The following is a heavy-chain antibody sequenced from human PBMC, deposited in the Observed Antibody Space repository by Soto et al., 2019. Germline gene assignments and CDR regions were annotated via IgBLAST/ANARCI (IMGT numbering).Heavy chain of an antibody. V-gene: IGHV3-30*03. D-gene: IGHD2-15*01. CDR2: ISYDGSNK. CDR1: GFTFSSYG. Sequence: PGGSLRLSCAASGFTFSSYGMHWVRQAPGKGLEWVAVISYDGSNKYYADSVKGRFTISRDNSKNTLYLQMNSLRAEDTAVYYCARREGYCSGGSCYSAEYFQHWGQGTLVTVSS. J-gene: IGHJ1*01. CDR3: ARREGYCSGGSCYSAEYFQH.